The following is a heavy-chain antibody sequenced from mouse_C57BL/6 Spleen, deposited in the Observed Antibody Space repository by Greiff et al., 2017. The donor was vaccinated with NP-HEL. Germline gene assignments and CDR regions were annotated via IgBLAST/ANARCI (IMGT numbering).Heavy chain of an antibody. CDR3: ARRGDGYYFAWFAY. J-gene: IGHJ3*01. CDR2: IYPGSGRT. CDR1: GYTFTSYW. V-gene: IGHV1-55*01. Sequence: QVQLQQPGAELVKPGASVKMSCKASGYTFTSYWITWVKQRPGQGLEWIGDIYPGSGRTNYNEKFKSKATLTVDTSSSTAYMQLSSLTSEDSAVYYCARRGDGYYFAWFAYWGQGTLVTVSA. D-gene: IGHD2-3*01.